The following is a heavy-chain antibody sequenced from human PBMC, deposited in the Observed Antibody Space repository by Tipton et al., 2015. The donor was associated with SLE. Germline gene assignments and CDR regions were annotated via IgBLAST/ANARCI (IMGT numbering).Heavy chain of an antibody. V-gene: IGHV3-9*01. CDR3: AKVGGWVPVAHDAFDI. CDR1: GFTFDDYA. CDR2: ISWDSGSI. Sequence: SLRLSCAVSGFTFDDYAMHWVRQAPGKGLEWVASISWDSGSIAYGDSVKGRFTISRDNSKNTLYLQMNSLRAEDTAVYYCAKVGGWVPVAHDAFDIWGQGTMVTVSS. J-gene: IGHJ3*02. D-gene: IGHD2-2*01.